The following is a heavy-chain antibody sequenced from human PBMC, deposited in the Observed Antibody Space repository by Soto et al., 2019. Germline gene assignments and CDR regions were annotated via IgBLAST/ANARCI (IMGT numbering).Heavy chain of an antibody. CDR3: ARDNPYYYGSGSYFAYYYYGMDV. D-gene: IGHD3-10*01. Sequence: QVQLVESGGGLVKPGGSLRLSCAASGFTSSDYYMSWIRQAPGKGLEGVSYISSSGSTIYYADSVKGRFTISRDNAKNSLYLQMNSLRAEDTAVYYCARDNPYYYGSGSYFAYYYYGMDVWGQGTTVTVSS. V-gene: IGHV3-11*01. CDR2: ISSSGSTI. CDR1: GFTSSDYY. J-gene: IGHJ6*02.